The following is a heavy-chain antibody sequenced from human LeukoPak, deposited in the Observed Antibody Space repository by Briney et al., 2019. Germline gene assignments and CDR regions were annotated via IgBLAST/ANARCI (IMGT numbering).Heavy chain of an antibody. J-gene: IGHJ3*02. CDR1: GGTFSSYA. D-gene: IGHD4-17*01. Sequence: SVTVSCTASGGTFSSYANSWVRLAPGPGIEWMGIGIPIFGTANYAQKFQGRVTITTDESTSTAYMELSRLRSDDTAVYYCARRGDNGAFDIWGQGTMVTASS. CDR3: ARRGDNGAFDI. V-gene: IGHV1-69*05. CDR2: GIPIFGTA.